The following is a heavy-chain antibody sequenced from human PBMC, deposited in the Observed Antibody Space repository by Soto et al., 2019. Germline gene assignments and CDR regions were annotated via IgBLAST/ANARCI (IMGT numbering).Heavy chain of an antibody. D-gene: IGHD1-26*01. CDR2: ISWNSGSI. V-gene: IGHV3-9*01. CDR1: GFTFDDYA. CDR3: AKDRIVGAVYYGMDV. Sequence: EVQLVESGGGLVQPGRSLRLSCAASGFTFDDYAMHWVRQAPGKGLEGVSGISWNSGSIGYADSVKGRFTISRDNAKNSLYLQMNSLRAEDTALYYCAKDRIVGAVYYGMDVWGQGTTVTVSS. J-gene: IGHJ6*02.